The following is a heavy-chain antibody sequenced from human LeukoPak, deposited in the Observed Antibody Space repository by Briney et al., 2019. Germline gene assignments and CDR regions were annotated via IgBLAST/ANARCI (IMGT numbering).Heavy chain of an antibody. V-gene: IGHV4-38-2*01. Sequence: PSETLSLTCAVSGYSIISAYYRGWTRQPPGKGLEWIGSFYHSGSTHYNPPLKSRVTISVDTSKNQFSLKLSSVTAADTAVYYCARLRGVTNYYFDYWGQGTLVTVSS. CDR3: ARLRGVTNYYFDY. CDR2: FYHSGST. J-gene: IGHJ4*02. D-gene: IGHD4-17*01. CDR1: GYSIISAYY.